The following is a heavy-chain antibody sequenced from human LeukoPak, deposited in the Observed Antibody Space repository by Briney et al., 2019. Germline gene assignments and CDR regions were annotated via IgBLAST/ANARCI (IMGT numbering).Heavy chain of an antibody. Sequence: WGSLRLSCAASGFTFSSYWMHWVRQAPGQGLVWVSRINSDGSSTSYADSVKGRFTISRDNAKNTLYLQMNSLRAEDTAVYYCARVVSDKGGMYYYYYMDVWGKGTTVTVSS. D-gene: IGHD2/OR15-2a*01. CDR3: ARVVSDKGGMYYYYYMDV. CDR1: GFTFSSYW. J-gene: IGHJ6*03. CDR2: INSDGSST. V-gene: IGHV3-74*01.